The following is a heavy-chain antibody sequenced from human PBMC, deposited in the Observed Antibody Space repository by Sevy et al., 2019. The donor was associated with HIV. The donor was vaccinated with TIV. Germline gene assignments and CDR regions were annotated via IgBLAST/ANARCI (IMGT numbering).Heavy chain of an antibody. CDR1: GFIFSDYA. D-gene: IGHD3-22*01. CDR2: ISGGDDST. CDR3: ATFGDYYDSGGYYWYFDF. V-gene: IGHV3-23*01. Sequence: GGSLRLSCAASGFIFSDYAMSWVRQAPGKGLEWVSSISGGDDSTYYAYAVKGRFTVSTENSKNTLYLQMNTLRAEDTAIYYCATFGDYYDSGGYYWYFDFWGRGTLVTVSS. J-gene: IGHJ2*01.